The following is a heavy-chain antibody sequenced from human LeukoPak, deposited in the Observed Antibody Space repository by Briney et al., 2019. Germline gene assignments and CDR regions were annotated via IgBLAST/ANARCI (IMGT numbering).Heavy chain of an antibody. CDR2: MNPNSGNT. V-gene: IGHV1-8*02. CDR1: GYTFTSYG. CDR3: ARVLITFGGVIVSAFDI. J-gene: IGHJ3*02. Sequence: ASVKVSCKASGYTFTSYGISWVRQAPGQGLEWMGWMNPNSGNTGYAQKFQGRVTMTRNTSISTAYMELSSLRSEDTAVYYCARVLITFGGVIVSAFDIWGQGTMVTVSS. D-gene: IGHD3-16*02.